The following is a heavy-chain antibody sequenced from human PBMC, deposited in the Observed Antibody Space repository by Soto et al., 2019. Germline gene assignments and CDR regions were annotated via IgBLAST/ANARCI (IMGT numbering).Heavy chain of an antibody. CDR3: AKRGSGWVTDYDAMDV. Sequence: EVQLLESGGGLVQPGGSLRLSCAASGFTFSSYAMTWVRQAPGKGLEWVSGISYTGVSTYYAEPVKGRFTISRDNSENTLYLLMNSLRAEDTAVYYCAKRGSGWVTDYDAMDVWGQGTTVTVSS. CDR1: GFTFSSYA. V-gene: IGHV3-23*01. CDR2: ISYTGVST. D-gene: IGHD6-25*01. J-gene: IGHJ6*02.